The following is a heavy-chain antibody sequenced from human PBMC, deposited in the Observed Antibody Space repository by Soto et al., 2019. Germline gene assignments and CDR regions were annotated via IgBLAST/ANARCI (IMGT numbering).Heavy chain of an antibody. CDR3: ARDTITYYYGSGSYYIPSGGSYGMDV. Sequence: GGSLRLSCAASGFTFSSYWMSWVRQAPGKGLEWVANIKQDGSEKYYVDSVKGRFTISRDNAKNSLYLQMNSLRAEDTAVYYCARDTITYYYGSGSYYIPSGGSYGMDVWGQGTTVTVS. J-gene: IGHJ6*02. D-gene: IGHD3-10*01. V-gene: IGHV3-7*01. CDR1: GFTFSSYW. CDR2: IKQDGSEK.